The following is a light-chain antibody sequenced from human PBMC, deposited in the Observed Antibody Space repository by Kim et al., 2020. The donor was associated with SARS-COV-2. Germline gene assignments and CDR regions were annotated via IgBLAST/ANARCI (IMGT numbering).Light chain of an antibody. Sequence: SSELTQDPAVSVALGQTVRITCQGDSPRSYYASWYQQKPGQAPVLVIYGKNNRPSGIPDRFSGSSSGNTASLTITGAQAEDEADYYGNSRDSSGNHVVFGGGTQLTVL. V-gene: IGLV3-19*01. CDR2: GKN. CDR1: SPRSYY. J-gene: IGLJ2*01. CDR3: NSRDSSGNHVV.